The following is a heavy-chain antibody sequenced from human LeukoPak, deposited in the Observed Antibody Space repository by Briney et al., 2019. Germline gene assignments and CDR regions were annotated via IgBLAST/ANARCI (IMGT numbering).Heavy chain of an antibody. J-gene: IGHJ4*02. V-gene: IGHV4-39*01. Sequence: PSETLSLTCTVSGGSISSSSYYWGWIRQPPGKGLEWIGSIYYSGSTYYNPSLKSPVTISVDTSKNQFSLRLSSVTAADTAVYYCARHSTVTFYFDYWGQGTLVTVSS. D-gene: IGHD4-23*01. CDR2: IYYSGST. CDR3: ARHSTVTFYFDY. CDR1: GGSISSSSYY.